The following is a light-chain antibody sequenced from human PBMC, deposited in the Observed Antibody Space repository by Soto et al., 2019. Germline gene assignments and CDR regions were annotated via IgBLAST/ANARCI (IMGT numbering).Light chain of an antibody. Sequence: DIPMTQSPSTLSASVGDRVTITCRASQSISSWLAWYQQKPGKAPKLLIFDASSLESEVPSRFSGSGSGTEFTLTISSLQSDDFATYYCQQYNSYPYTFGQGTKLEIK. CDR2: DAS. CDR3: QQYNSYPYT. V-gene: IGKV1-5*01. J-gene: IGKJ2*01. CDR1: QSISSW.